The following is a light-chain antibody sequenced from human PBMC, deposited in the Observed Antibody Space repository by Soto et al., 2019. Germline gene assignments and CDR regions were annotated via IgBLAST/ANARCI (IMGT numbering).Light chain of an antibody. CDR1: QSVSSN. CDR2: DAS. Sequence: EMVLTQSPAILSLSPGERATLSCSASQSVSSNLAWYQQRPGQAPRLLIYDASNRATDIPARFSGSGSGKDFTLTISSLEPEDFAVYYCQQHISWPLTFGGGTKVEIK. CDR3: QQHISWPLT. V-gene: IGKV3-11*01. J-gene: IGKJ4*01.